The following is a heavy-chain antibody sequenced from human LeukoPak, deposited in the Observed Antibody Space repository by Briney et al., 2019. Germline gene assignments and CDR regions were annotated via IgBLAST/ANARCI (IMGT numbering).Heavy chain of an antibody. J-gene: IGHJ4*02. CDR1: GFTFSSYG. Sequence: GGSLRLSCAASGFTFSSYGMHWVRQAPGKGLEWVAVISDDGSKKYYVDSVKGRFTISRDNSKNTLYLQMNSLRAEDTAVYYCAKDGQGLTYYFDYWGQGTLVTVSS. D-gene: IGHD3-16*01. CDR3: AKDGQGLTYYFDY. V-gene: IGHV3-30*18. CDR2: ISDDGSKK.